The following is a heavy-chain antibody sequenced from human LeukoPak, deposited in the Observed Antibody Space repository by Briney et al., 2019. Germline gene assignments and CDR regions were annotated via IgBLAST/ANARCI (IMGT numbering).Heavy chain of an antibody. D-gene: IGHD3-10*01. Sequence: SETLSLTCTVSGASISDYYWSWIRQPAGKGLEWIGRTSSSGNTNYNPSLKSRVTMSVDTSKNQFSLKLSSVTAADTAVYYCARDRGELYDYWGQGTLVTVSS. V-gene: IGHV4-4*07. J-gene: IGHJ4*02. CDR2: TSSSGNT. CDR3: ARDRGELYDY. CDR1: GASISDYY.